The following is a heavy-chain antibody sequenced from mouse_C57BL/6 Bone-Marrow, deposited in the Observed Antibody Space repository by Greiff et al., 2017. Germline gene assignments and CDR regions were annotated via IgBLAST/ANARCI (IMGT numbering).Heavy chain of an antibody. CDR1: GFNIKDDY. CDR3: TPSGYWFAY. CDR2: IDPENGDT. J-gene: IGHJ3*01. V-gene: IGHV14-4*01. Sequence: VQLQQSGAELVRPGASVKLSCTASGFNIKDDYMHWVRQRPEQGLEWIGWIDPENGDTEYASKFQGKATITADTSSNTAYLQLSSLTSEDTAVDYCTPSGYWFAYWGQGTLVTVSA. D-gene: IGHD3-2*02.